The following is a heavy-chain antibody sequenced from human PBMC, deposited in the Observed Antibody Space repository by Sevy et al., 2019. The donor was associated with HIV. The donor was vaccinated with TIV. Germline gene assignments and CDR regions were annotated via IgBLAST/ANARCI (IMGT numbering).Heavy chain of an antibody. J-gene: IGHJ6*02. CDR2: ISGSGGST. V-gene: IGHV3-23*01. D-gene: IGHD4-17*01. CDR3: VKDPKPAVTHYYYYYGMDV. CDR1: GFTFSSYA. Sequence: GGSLRLSCAASGFTFSSYAMSWVRQAPGKGLEWVSAISGSGGSTYYADSVKGRFTISRDNSKNTLYLQMNSLRAEDTAVYYCVKDPKPAVTHYYYYYGMDVWGQGTTVTVSS.